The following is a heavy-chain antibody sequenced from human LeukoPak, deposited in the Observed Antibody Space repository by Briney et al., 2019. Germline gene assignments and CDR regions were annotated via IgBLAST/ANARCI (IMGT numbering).Heavy chain of an antibody. V-gene: IGHV3-23*01. D-gene: IGHD3-22*01. Sequence: GGSLRLSCAASGFTFNNYAISWVRQAPGKGLEWVSAISGTGVTTYYADSVKGRFTISRDNSKNSLYLQMNSLRVEDTAVYYCAREYYDTSGYYFAYFQHWGQGTLVTVSS. CDR3: AREYYDTSGYYFAYFQH. CDR2: ISGTGVTT. CDR1: GFTFNNYA. J-gene: IGHJ1*01.